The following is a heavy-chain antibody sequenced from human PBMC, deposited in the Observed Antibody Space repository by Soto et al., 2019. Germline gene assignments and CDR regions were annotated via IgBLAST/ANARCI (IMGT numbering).Heavy chain of an antibody. CDR3: ARLPHYYDSSGYYYRAFDI. CDR2: IYYSGST. V-gene: IGHV4-39*01. Sequence: QLQLQESGPGLVKPSETLSLTCTVSGGSISSSSYYWGWIRQPPGKGLEWIGSIYYSGSTYYNPSLKRRVTISVDTAKNQFSLKLSSVTAADTAVYYCARLPHYYDSSGYYYRAFDIWGQGTMVTVSS. CDR1: GGSISSSSYY. J-gene: IGHJ3*02. D-gene: IGHD3-22*01.